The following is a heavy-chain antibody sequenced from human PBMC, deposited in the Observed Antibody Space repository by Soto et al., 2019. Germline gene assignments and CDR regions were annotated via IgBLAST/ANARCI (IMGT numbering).Heavy chain of an antibody. CDR1: GGSISSGDYY. Sequence: SETLSLTCTVSGGSISSGDYYWSWIRQPPGKGLEWIGYIYYSGSTYYNPSLKSRVTISVDTSKIQFSLKLSSVTAADTAVYYCASYDILSGYLDSWGQGTLVTVSS. CDR2: IYYSGST. CDR3: ASYDILSGYLDS. V-gene: IGHV4-30-4*01. D-gene: IGHD3-9*01. J-gene: IGHJ4*02.